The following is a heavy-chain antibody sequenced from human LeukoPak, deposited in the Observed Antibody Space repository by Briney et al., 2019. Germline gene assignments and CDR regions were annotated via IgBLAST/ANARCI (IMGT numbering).Heavy chain of an antibody. CDR1: GGSISSYY. V-gene: IGHV4-4*07. D-gene: IGHD6-13*01. CDR2: IYTSGST. Sequence: SETLSLTCTVSGGSISSYYWSWIRRPAGKGLEWIGRIYTSGSTNYNPSLKSRVTMSVDTSKNQFSLKLSSVTAADTAVYYCARDSSAAGTFDYWGQGTLVTVSS. CDR3: ARDSSAAGTFDY. J-gene: IGHJ4*02.